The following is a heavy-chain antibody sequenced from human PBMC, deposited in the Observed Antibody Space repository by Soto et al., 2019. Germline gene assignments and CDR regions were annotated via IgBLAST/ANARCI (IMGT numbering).Heavy chain of an antibody. CDR2: INPNSGGT. D-gene: IGHD3-22*01. J-gene: IGHJ6*02. CDR3: ARDVGLSGDSSGYYYGGYYYGMDV. CDR1: GYTFTGYY. V-gene: IGHV1-2*04. Sequence: ASVKVSCKASGYTFTGYYMHWVRQAPGQGLEWMGWINPNSGGTNYAQKFQGWVTMTRDTSISTAYMELSRLRSDDTAVYYCARDVGLSGDSSGYYYGGYYYGMDVWGQGTTVTVSS.